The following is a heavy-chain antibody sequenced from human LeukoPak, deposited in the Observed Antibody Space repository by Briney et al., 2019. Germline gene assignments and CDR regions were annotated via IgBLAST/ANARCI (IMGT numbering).Heavy chain of an antibody. Sequence: SETLSLTCTVSGYSISSGYYWGWIRQPPGKGLEWTGSIYHSGSTYYNPSLESRVTISVDTSKNQFSLKLSSVTAADTAVYYCARGERGYSYGYVDYWGQGTLVTVSS. CDR2: IYHSGST. D-gene: IGHD5-18*01. CDR1: GYSISSGYY. V-gene: IGHV4-38-2*02. CDR3: ARGERGYSYGYVDY. J-gene: IGHJ4*02.